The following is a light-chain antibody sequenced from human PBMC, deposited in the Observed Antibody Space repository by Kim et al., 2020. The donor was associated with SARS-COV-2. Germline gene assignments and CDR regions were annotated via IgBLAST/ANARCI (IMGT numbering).Light chain of an antibody. Sequence: PGERATLSCRATQTVSTNYLAWYQQKPGQTPRLLIYGASSRASGVPDRFSGSGSGTDFTLTISRLEPEDFAVYYCQQYGHSPWTFGQGTKV. J-gene: IGKJ1*01. CDR2: GAS. V-gene: IGKV3-20*01. CDR1: QTVSTNY. CDR3: QQYGHSPWT.